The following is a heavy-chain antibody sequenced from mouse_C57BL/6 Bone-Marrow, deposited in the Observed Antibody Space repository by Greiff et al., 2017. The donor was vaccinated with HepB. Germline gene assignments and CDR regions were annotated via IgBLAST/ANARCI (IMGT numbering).Heavy chain of an antibody. J-gene: IGHJ2*01. Sequence: VQLKESGGGLVKPGGSLKLSCAASGFTFSDYGMHWVRQAPEKGLEWVAYISSGSSTIYYADTVKGRFTISRDNAKNTLFLQMTSLRSEDTAMYYCARRVYYGSSFDYWGQGTTLTVSS. V-gene: IGHV5-17*01. D-gene: IGHD1-1*01. CDR3: ARRVYYGSSFDY. CDR1: GFTFSDYG. CDR2: ISSGSSTI.